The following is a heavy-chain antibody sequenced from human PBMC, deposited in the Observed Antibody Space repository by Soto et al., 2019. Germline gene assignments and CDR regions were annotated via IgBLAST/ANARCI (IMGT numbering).Heavy chain of an antibody. CDR1: GGSISRYY. CDR2: AYYSGDT. J-gene: IGHJ5*02. Sequence: PSETLSLTCSVSGGSISRYYWSWIRQPPGKGLEWIGYAYYSGDTGYNPSLKSRVTMAVDTSKSQVSLKLSSVTAADTAVYYCARDRSTYGGGGTGEVKENRFDPWGQGALVTVSS. CDR3: ARDRSTYGGGGTGEVKENRFDP. D-gene: IGHD2-8*01. V-gene: IGHV4-59*01.